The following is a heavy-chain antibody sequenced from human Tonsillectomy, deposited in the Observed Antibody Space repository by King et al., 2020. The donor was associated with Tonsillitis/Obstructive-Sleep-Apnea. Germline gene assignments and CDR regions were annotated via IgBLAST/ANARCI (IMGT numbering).Heavy chain of an antibody. CDR3: ARDSRSHYYDTSGYYTFEY. Sequence: QLVQSGAEVKKPGASVKVSCKASGYTFTTYGISWVRQAPGQGLEWMGWISAYNGDTNYAQKLQDRVTMTTDTSTTTAYMEVRSLRSDDTAVYYCARDSRSHYYDTSGYYTFEYWGQGNLVTVSS. CDR2: ISAYNGDT. CDR1: GYTFTTYG. D-gene: IGHD3-22*01. V-gene: IGHV1-18*01. J-gene: IGHJ4*02.